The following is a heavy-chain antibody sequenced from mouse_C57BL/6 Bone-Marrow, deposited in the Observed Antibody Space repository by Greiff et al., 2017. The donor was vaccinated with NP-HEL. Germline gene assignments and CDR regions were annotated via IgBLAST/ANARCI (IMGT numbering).Heavy chain of an antibody. J-gene: IGHJ4*01. CDR1: GYTFTGYW. Sequence: QVQLQQSGAELMKPGASVKLSCKATGYTFTGYWIEWVKQRPGHGLEWIGEILPGSGSTNYNEKFKGKATFTADTSSNTAYMQLSSLTTEDSAIYYCARSPYEYDGRLYYYAMDYWGQGTSVTVSS. CDR3: ARSPYEYDGRLYYYAMDY. D-gene: IGHD2-4*01. V-gene: IGHV1-9*01. CDR2: ILPGSGST.